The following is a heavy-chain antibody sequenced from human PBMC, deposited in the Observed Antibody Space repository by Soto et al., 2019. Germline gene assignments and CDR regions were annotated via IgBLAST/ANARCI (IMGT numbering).Heavy chain of an antibody. V-gene: IGHV4-4*02. Sequence: QVQLQESGPRLVKPSGTLSLTCAVSGASISGTNWWSWVRQSPVKGLEWIGEIFHSGKTNYNPSLKSRVTISVDKTKNQLSLTLRSVTAADTALYYCVRDRISSWYEKSPGAFDIWGQGTMVSVSS. CDR3: VRDRISSWYEKSPGAFDI. CDR1: GASISGTNW. D-gene: IGHD6-13*01. CDR2: IFHSGKT. J-gene: IGHJ3*02.